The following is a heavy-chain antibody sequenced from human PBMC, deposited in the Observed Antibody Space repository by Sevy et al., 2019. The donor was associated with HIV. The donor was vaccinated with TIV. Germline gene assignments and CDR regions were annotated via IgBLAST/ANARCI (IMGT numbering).Heavy chain of an antibody. CDR3: ARDSRLYCSGGSCYDPAFDI. D-gene: IGHD2-15*01. CDR1: GFTFSSYG. V-gene: IGHV3-33*01. J-gene: IGHJ3*02. Sequence: GSLRLSCAASGFTFSSYGMHWVRQAPGKGLEWVAVIWYDGSNKYYADSVKGRFTISRDNSKNTLYLQMNSLRAEDTAVYYCARDSRLYCSGGSCYDPAFDIWGQGTMVTVSS. CDR2: IWYDGSNK.